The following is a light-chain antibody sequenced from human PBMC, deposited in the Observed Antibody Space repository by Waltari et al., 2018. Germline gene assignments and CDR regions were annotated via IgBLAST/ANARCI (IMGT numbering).Light chain of an antibody. V-gene: IGKV1-39*01. CDR3: QQSYSSPQRT. Sequence: DIQMTQSPSSLSASVGDRVTITCRESQSISTYLNWYQQVPGKAPKLLIYAASSLQSGVPSRFSGSGSGTDFTLTISSLQPEDFATYYCQQSYSSPQRTFGQGTKVEIK. CDR1: QSISTY. J-gene: IGKJ1*01. CDR2: AAS.